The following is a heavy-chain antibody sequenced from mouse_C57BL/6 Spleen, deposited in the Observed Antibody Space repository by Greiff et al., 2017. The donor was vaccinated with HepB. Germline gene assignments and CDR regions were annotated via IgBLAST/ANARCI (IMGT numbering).Heavy chain of an antibody. Sequence: VQLQQSGAELVKPGASVKLSCTASGFNIKDYYMHWVKQRTEQGLEWIGRIDPEDGETKCAPKFQGKATITADTSSNTAYLQLSSLTSEDTAVYYCARGYDYDAAYWGQGTLVTVSA. CDR1: GFNIKDYY. V-gene: IGHV14-2*01. D-gene: IGHD2-4*01. CDR2: IDPEDGET. CDR3: ARGYDYDAAY. J-gene: IGHJ3*01.